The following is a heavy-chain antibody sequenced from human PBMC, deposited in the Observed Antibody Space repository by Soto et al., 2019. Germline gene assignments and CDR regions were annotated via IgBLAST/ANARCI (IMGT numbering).Heavy chain of an antibody. Sequence: GASVKVSCKASGYTFTSYAMHWLRQAPGQRLEWMGWINAGNGNTKYSQKFQGRVTITRDTSARTAYMELSSLRSEDTAVYYCARDSDFWSGSLSFDYWGQGTLVTVS. D-gene: IGHD3-3*01. J-gene: IGHJ4*02. CDR1: GYTFTSYA. V-gene: IGHV1-3*01. CDR3: ARDSDFWSGSLSFDY. CDR2: INAGNGNT.